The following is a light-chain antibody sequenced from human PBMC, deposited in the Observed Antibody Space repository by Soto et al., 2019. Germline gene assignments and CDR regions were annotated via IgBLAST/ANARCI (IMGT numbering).Light chain of an antibody. V-gene: IGKV3-20*01. CDR2: GAS. J-gene: IGKJ2*01. Sequence: EIVLTQSPGTLSLSPGERATLSCRASQSVRSNYLAWYKQKPGQAPRLLIYGASSRATGIPDRFSGTGSGTDFTLSISRLEPEDFAVYYCQQYGGSPYTFGQGTKLAI. CDR1: QSVRSNY. CDR3: QQYGGSPYT.